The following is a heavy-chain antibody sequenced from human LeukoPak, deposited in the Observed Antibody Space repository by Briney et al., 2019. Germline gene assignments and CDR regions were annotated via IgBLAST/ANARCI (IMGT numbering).Heavy chain of an antibody. D-gene: IGHD1-26*01. Sequence: ASVKVSCKASGYTFTSYGISWVRQAPGHGLEWMGWISAYNGNTNYAQKLQGRVTTTTDTSTSTAYMELRSLRSDDTAVYYCARPQGGSFGGDAFDIWGQGTIVTVSS. CDR1: GYTFTSYG. J-gene: IGHJ3*02. V-gene: IGHV1-18*01. CDR2: ISAYNGNT. CDR3: ARPQGGSFGGDAFDI.